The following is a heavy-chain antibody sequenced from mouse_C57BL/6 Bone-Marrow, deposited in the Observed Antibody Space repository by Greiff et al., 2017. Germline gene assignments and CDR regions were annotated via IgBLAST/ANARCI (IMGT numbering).Heavy chain of an antibody. CDR1: GYTFTSYW. Sequence: QVQLQQPGAELVKPGASVKVSCKASGYTFTSYWMHWVKQRPGQGLEWIGRIHPSDSDTNYNQKFKGKATLTVAKSSSTASMQRRSLTSEDSAVYYYAIEGSDLLAYWGQGTLVTVSA. CDR3: AIEGSDLLAY. V-gene: IGHV1-74*01. D-gene: IGHD1-1*02. CDR2: IHPSDSDT. J-gene: IGHJ3*01.